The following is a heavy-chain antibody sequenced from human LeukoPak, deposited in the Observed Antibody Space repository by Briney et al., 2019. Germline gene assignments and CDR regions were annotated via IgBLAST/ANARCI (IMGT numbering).Heavy chain of an antibody. CDR2: IYSGGYT. D-gene: IGHD6-13*01. V-gene: IGHV3-53*01. CDR3: ASAIGSIWYEFDY. Sequence: QSGGSLRLSCAASGFTVNNNYMSWVRQAPGRGLEWVSVIYSGGYTYYAGSVKGRFTISRDNSENTLYLQMNSLRAEDTAVYYCASAIGSIWYEFDYWGQGTLVTVSS. CDR1: GFTVNNNY. J-gene: IGHJ4*02.